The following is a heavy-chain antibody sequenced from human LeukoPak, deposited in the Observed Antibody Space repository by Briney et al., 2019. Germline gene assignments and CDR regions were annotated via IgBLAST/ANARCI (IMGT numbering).Heavy chain of an antibody. V-gene: IGHV3-23*01. J-gene: IGHJ4*02. CDR3: AKGDAYFDY. Sequence: PGGSLRLSCAASGFTFTNYAMTWVRQAPGKGLECVSAISGSGGYTYYADSVKGRFTISRDISKNTLYLQMNSLRAEDTAVYYCAKGDAYFDYWGQGTLVTVSS. CDR2: ISGSGGYT. CDR1: GFTFTNYA.